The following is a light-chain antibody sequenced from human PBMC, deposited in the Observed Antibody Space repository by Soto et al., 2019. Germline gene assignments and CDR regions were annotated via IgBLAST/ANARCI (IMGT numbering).Light chain of an antibody. J-gene: IGKJ4*01. CDR1: QSISSY. CDR2: AAS. Sequence: IQMTQSPSSLSASVGDRVTITCRASQSISSYLNWYQQKPGKGPKVLIYAASSLQSGVPSRFSGSGSGTDFTLTISSLQPEDFATYYCLQDYNYPLTFGGGTKVDIK. CDR3: LQDYNYPLT. V-gene: IGKV1-6*01.